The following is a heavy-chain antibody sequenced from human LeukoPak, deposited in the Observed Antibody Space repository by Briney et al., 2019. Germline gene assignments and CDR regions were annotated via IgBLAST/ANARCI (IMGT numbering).Heavy chain of an antibody. D-gene: IGHD3-22*01. CDR3: ARVLDYYDSSGYGDYFDY. CDR2: INPNSGGT. CDR1: GYTFTGYY. V-gene: IGHV1-2*02. Sequence: ASVKVSCKASGYTFTGYYMHWVRQAPGQGLEWMGWINPNSGGTNYAQKFQGRVTMTRDTSISTAYMELSRLRSDDTAVYYCARVLDYYDSSGYGDYFDYWGQGTLVTVSS. J-gene: IGHJ4*02.